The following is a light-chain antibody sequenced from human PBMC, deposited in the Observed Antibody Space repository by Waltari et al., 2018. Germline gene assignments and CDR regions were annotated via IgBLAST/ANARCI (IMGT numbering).Light chain of an antibody. CDR2: KAS. CDR3: QQYNTYVYT. Sequence: DIQMTQSPSTLSASVGDRVTISCRASQSSNRWLAWYQQKPGKAPKLLIYKASTLESGVPSRFSGSGSGTEFNLTVSSLQPDDFATYYCQQYNTYVYTFGQGTKLEIK. J-gene: IGKJ2*01. V-gene: IGKV1-5*03. CDR1: QSSNRW.